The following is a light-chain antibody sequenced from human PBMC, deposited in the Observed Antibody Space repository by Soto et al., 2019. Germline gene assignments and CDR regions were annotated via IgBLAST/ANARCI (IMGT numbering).Light chain of an antibody. CDR2: TAS. V-gene: IGKV1D-12*01. CDR3: QEAYSFPVT. J-gene: IGKJ5*01. Sequence: DIQMTQSPSSGSASVGDRVTIICRASQDISKWIAWYQQKPGRAPKXLIHTASTIQREVPSRFRVSGSGTDFTLTISSLKPEDVATYDCQEAYSFPVTFGLGTRLEIK. CDR1: QDISKW.